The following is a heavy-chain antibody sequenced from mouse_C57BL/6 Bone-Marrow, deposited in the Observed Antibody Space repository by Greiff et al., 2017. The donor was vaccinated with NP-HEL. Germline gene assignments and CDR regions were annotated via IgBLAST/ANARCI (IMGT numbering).Heavy chain of an antibody. D-gene: IGHD2-5*01. CDR2: IYPGSGST. V-gene: IGHV1-55*01. CDR3: SSRNSNYNYPMDY. J-gene: IGHJ4*01. Sequence: QVKLQQPGAELVKPGASVKMSCKASGYTFTSYWINWVQQRPGQGLEWIGDIYPGSGSTNSNEKFKSKATLTVDTSSSTAYMQLSSLTSDDSSVYYCSSRNSNYNYPMDYWGQGTSVTVSS. CDR1: GYTFTSYW.